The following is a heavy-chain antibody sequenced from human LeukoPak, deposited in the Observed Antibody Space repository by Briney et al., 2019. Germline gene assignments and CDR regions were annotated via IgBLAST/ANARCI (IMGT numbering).Heavy chain of an antibody. Sequence: PAEPLSLTCAGYGGTFSGYYWSWIRQPPGKGLEWIGEINHSASTNYNPSLKSRVTISVDMSKNQFSLKLSSVTAADTAVYYCATGGSSSWSYYYYYYCLGVWGKGATVTV. D-gene: IGHD6-13*01. J-gene: IGHJ6*03. CDR1: GGTFSGYY. CDR3: ATGGSSSWSYYYYYYCLGV. V-gene: IGHV4-34*01. CDR2: INHSAST.